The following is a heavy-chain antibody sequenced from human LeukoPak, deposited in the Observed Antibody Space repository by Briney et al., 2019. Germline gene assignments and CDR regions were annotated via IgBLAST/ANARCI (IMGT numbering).Heavy chain of an antibody. J-gene: IGHJ4*02. CDR1: GYTFTSYA. V-gene: IGHV1-3*01. CDR3: ARGLALGVVVTAWNY. Sequence: ASVKVSCKASGYTFTSYAMHWVRQAPGQRLEWMGWTNAGNGNTKYSQKFQGRVTITRDTSASTAYMELSSLRSEDTAVYYCARGLALGVVVTAWNYWGQGTLVTVSS. D-gene: IGHD2-15*01. CDR2: TNAGNGNT.